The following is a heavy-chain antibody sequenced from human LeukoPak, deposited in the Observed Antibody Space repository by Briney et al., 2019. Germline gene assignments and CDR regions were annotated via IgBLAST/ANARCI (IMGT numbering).Heavy chain of an antibody. J-gene: IGHJ4*02. D-gene: IGHD2-15*01. Sequence: ASVKVSCKASGYTFTSYGISWVRQAPGQGLEWLGWISAYNGNTNYAQKLQGRVTMTTDTSTSTAYMELRSLRSDDTAVYYCARGDCSGGSCYLYYWGQGTLVTVSS. CDR1: GYTFTSYG. V-gene: IGHV1-18*01. CDR3: ARGDCSGGSCYLYY. CDR2: ISAYNGNT.